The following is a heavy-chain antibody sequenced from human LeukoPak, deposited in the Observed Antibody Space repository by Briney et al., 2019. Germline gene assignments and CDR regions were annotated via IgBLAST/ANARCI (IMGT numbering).Heavy chain of an antibody. D-gene: IGHD4-11*01. Sequence: PGGSLRLSCAASGFIFSNYAMSWVRQAPGKGLEWVSGISGNGGSTSYADSVKGRFTISRDNSKNTLYLQMNSLRAEDTAVYYCAKDESVTTIRGFDPWGQGTLVTVSS. J-gene: IGHJ5*02. CDR2: ISGNGGST. V-gene: IGHV3-23*01. CDR1: GFIFSNYA. CDR3: AKDESVTTIRGFDP.